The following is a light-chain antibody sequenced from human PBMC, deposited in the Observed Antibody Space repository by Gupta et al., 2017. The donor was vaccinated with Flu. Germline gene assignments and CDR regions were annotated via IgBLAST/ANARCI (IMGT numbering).Light chain of an antibody. V-gene: IGKV1-39*01. CDR1: QSISSY. CDR2: AAS. J-gene: IGKJ1*01. CDR3: HHNNSSPLT. Sequence: DSLLTQSPSSLSASVGDRVTITCRASQSISSYLNWYQQKPGKAPKLLIYAASSLPSGLPSRFSGSGSGTEFTLTISSLQPEDFATYYCHHNNSSPLTFGHGTKVEIK.